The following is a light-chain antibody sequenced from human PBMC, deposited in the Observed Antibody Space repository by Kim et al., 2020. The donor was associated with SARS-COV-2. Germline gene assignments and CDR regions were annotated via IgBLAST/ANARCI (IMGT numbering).Light chain of an antibody. Sequence: ASVGDRFTITCRASQSISSWLAWYQQKPGKAPKLLIYKASSLESGVPSRFSGSGSGTEFTLTISSLQPDDFATYYCQQYNSYSGTFGQGTKVEIK. CDR2: KAS. V-gene: IGKV1-5*03. CDR1: QSISSW. CDR3: QQYNSYSGT. J-gene: IGKJ1*01.